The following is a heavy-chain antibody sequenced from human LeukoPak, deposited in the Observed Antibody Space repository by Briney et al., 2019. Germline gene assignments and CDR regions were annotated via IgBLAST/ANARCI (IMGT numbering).Heavy chain of an antibody. CDR3: ARSPPGGGSYYFDY. CDR2: ISSSSSYI. J-gene: IGHJ4*02. CDR1: GFTFSSYS. Sequence: GGSLRLSCAASGFTFSSYSMNWVRQAPGKGLEWVSSISSSSSYIYYADSVKGRFTISRDNAKNSLYLQMNSLRAEDTAVYYCARSPPGGGSYYFDYWGQGTLVTVSS. V-gene: IGHV3-21*01. D-gene: IGHD2-15*01.